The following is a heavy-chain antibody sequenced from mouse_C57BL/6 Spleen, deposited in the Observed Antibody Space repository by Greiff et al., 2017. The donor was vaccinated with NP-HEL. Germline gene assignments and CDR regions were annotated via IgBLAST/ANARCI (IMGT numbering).Heavy chain of an antibody. Sequence: EVKVEESGPGLVKPSQSLSLTCSVTGYSITSGYYWNWIRQFPGNKLEWMGYISYDGSNNYNPSLKNRISITRDTSKNQFFLKLNSVTTEDTATYYCAREDYGNYDYWGQGTTLTVSS. V-gene: IGHV3-6*01. CDR2: ISYDGSN. CDR1: GYSITSGYY. CDR3: AREDYGNYDY. D-gene: IGHD2-1*01. J-gene: IGHJ2*01.